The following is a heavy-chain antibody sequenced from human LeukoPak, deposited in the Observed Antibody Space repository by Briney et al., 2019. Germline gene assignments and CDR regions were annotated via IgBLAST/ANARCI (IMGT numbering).Heavy chain of an antibody. Sequence: PSQTLSLTCTVSGGSISSGSYYWSCIRQPAGKGLEWIGRISTSGNSNYNPSLKSRVTISVDTSKNQFFLKLNSVTAADTAKYYCARGIITKGFDYWGQGSLVTVSS. J-gene: IGHJ4*02. V-gene: IGHV4-61*02. D-gene: IGHD1-14*01. CDR1: GGSISSGSYY. CDR3: ARGIITKGFDY. CDR2: ISTSGNS.